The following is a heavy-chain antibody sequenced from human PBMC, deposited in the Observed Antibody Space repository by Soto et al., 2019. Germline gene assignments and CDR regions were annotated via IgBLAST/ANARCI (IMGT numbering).Heavy chain of an antibody. CDR3: ARHLYGGLDLYYFDY. CDR2: IIPILGIA. CDR1: GGTFSSYT. J-gene: IGHJ4*02. Sequence: ASVKVSCKASGGTFSSYTISWVRQAPGQGLEWMGRIIPILGIANYAQKFQGRVTITADKSTSTAYMELSSLRSEDTAVYYCARHLYGGLDLYYFDYWGQGTLVTVSS. V-gene: IGHV1-69*02. D-gene: IGHD3-16*01.